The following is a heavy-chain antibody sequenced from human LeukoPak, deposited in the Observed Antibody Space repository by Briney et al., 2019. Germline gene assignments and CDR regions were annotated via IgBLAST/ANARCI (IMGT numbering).Heavy chain of an antibody. J-gene: IGHJ4*02. CDR3: ARSLVTTVTQFLDY. Sequence: TSETLSLTCAVYGGSFSGYYWSWIRQPPGKGLEWIGEINHSGSTNYNPSLKSRVTISVDTSKNQFSLKLSSVTAADTAVYYSARSLVTTVTQFLDYWGQGTLVTVSS. CDR2: INHSGST. CDR1: GGSFSGYY. V-gene: IGHV4-34*01. D-gene: IGHD4-17*01.